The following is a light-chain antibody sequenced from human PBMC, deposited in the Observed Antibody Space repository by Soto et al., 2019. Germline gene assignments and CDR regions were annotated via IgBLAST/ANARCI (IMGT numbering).Light chain of an antibody. CDR1: QSVSTW. V-gene: IGKV1-5*01. CDR3: HNYNSYSWT. J-gene: IGKJ1*01. Sequence: DIQMTQFPSTLSASVGDRVTITCRAIQSVSTWLAWYQQKPGNAPTLHIYDASRFESGVPSRFSGSRSGTEFTLTISSMQPDEFATYYGHNYNSYSWTLGQGAKGEIK. CDR2: DAS.